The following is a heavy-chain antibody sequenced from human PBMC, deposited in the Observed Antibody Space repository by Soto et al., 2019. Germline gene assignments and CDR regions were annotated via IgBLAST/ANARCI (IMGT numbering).Heavy chain of an antibody. CDR1: GGTFSSYA. J-gene: IGHJ5*02. Sequence: QVQLVQSGAEVKNPASSVKVSCKASGGTFSSYAISWVRQAPGQGLEWMGGIIPIFGTANYAQKVQGRVTITGDESTSTAYMELSRLRAEDTAVYYCAIGSVPAATNWFGPWGQGTLVTVS. D-gene: IGHD2-2*01. CDR2: IIPIFGTA. V-gene: IGHV1-69*12. CDR3: AIGSVPAATNWFGP.